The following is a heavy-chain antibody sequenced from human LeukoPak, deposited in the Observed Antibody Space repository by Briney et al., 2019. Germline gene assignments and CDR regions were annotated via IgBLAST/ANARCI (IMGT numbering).Heavy chain of an antibody. Sequence: SETLSLTCAVSGGSFSGYYWSWIRQPPGKGLEWIGEINHSGSTNYNPSLKSRVTISVDTSKNQFSLKLSSVTAADTAVYYCARGFAAMEIDYWGKGTLVTVSS. CDR3: ARGFAAMEIDY. CDR1: GGSFSGYY. D-gene: IGHD5-18*01. J-gene: IGHJ4*02. V-gene: IGHV4-34*01. CDR2: INHSGST.